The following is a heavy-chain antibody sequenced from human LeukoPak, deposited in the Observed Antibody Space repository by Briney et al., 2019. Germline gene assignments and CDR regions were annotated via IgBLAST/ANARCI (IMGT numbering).Heavy chain of an antibody. Sequence: PGGSLRLSCAASGFTFSSYAMSWVRQAPGKGLEWVSAISGSGGSTYYADSVKGRFTISRDNSKNTLYLQMNSLRAEDTAVYYCAKGTPPYYYDSSGQYYFDYWGQGTLVTVSS. D-gene: IGHD3-22*01. V-gene: IGHV3-23*01. J-gene: IGHJ4*02. CDR2: ISGSGGST. CDR3: AKGTPPYYYDSSGQYYFDY. CDR1: GFTFSSYA.